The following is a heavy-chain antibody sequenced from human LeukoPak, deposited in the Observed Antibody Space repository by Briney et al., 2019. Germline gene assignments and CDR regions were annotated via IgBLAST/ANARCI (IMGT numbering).Heavy chain of an antibody. CDR2: IYYSGRT. Sequence: SETLSLTCTVSGGSISGSTYFWAWIRQPPGKGLEWIESIYYSGRTYYNPSLKSRVTISVDTSKNQFSLKLSSVTAADTAVYYCARLGPNSGSYRYYFDYWGQGTLVTVSS. J-gene: IGHJ4*02. V-gene: IGHV4-39*01. CDR3: ARLGPNSGSYRYYFDY. CDR1: GGSISGSTYF. D-gene: IGHD1-26*01.